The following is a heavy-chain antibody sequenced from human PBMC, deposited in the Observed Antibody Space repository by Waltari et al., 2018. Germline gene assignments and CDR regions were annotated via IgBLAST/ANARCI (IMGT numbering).Heavy chain of an antibody. CDR1: GGTFPTYG. CDR2: IILVLGEA. Sequence: QVLLEQSGAEVKKAGSSVKVSCKASGGTFPTYGVSWVRQAPGQGLEWMGKIILVLGEADYAQKFKGRLTITADKSTSTAYIELSSLRSDDTAVYYCAAHDSFDIWGQGTKVTVSS. V-gene: IGHV1-69*04. CDR3: AAHDSFDI. J-gene: IGHJ3*02.